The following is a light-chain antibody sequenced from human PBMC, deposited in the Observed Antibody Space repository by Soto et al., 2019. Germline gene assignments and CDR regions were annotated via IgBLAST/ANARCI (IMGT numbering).Light chain of an antibody. J-gene: IGLJ1*01. CDR1: SSNIGAGYD. CDR2: GNS. CDR3: QSYDSSLSVLYV. Sequence: QSVLTQPPSVSGAPGQRVTISCTGSSSNIGAGYDVHWYQQLPGTAPKLLIYGNSNRPSGVPDRVSGSKSGTSASLAITGLKAEDEADYYCQSYDSSLSVLYVFGTGTKLTVL. V-gene: IGLV1-40*01.